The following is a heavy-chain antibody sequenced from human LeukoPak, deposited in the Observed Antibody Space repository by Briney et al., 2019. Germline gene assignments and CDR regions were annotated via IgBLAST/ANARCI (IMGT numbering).Heavy chain of an antibody. J-gene: IGHJ6*03. Sequence: ASVKVSCKASGYTLTSYGISWVRQAPGQGLEWMGWISAYKGNTNYAQKLQGRVTMTTDTSTSTAYMELSSLRSEDTAVYYCARGPLGSSSSGLWGNKYYYYMDVWGKGTTVTVSS. CDR3: ARGPLGSSSSGLWGNKYYYYMDV. CDR2: ISAYKGNT. D-gene: IGHD6-6*01. CDR1: GYTLTSYG. V-gene: IGHV1-18*01.